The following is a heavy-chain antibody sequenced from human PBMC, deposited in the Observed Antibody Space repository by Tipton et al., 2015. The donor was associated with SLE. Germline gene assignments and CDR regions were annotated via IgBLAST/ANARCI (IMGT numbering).Heavy chain of an antibody. Sequence: TLSLTCTVSGGSMNSGSNYWSWIRQPPGKGLEWVGYVYYGGTTKYNPSLKSRVTISVDTSKNQFSLKLSSVTAADTAVYYCARDGVIAMGCYMDVWGKGTTVTVSS. CDR2: VYYGGTT. V-gene: IGHV4-61*01. D-gene: IGHD2-21*01. CDR1: GGSMNSGSNY. CDR3: ARDGVIAMGCYMDV. J-gene: IGHJ6*03.